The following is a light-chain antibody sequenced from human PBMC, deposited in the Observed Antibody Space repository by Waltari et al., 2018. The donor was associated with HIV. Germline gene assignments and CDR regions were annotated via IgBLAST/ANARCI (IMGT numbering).Light chain of an antibody. CDR1: SSDIGTYKY. V-gene: IGLV2-14*01. CDR3: SSYTDSSVI. J-gene: IGLJ2*01. Sequence: QSALPQPASVSGSPGQSITTSCTGASSDIGTYKYVSWYQHHPGIAPKRIIYEDNNRPAEVSTRFSGSKSGKTASLTISWLQAEDESEYYCSSYTDSSVIFGGGTKVTVL. CDR2: EDN.